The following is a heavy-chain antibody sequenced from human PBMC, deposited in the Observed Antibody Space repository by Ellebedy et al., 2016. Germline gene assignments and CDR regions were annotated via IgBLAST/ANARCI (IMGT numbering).Heavy chain of an antibody. J-gene: IGHJ3*02. CDR1: GFTFSYYG. D-gene: IGHD3-22*01. CDR3: AKYDPYYDSSGDDAFAI. CDR2: ISTDGSLI. Sequence: GESLKISXAASGFTFSYYGMNWVRQAPGKGLEWVSSISTDGSLIYSANSLKGRFTISRDNSKNTLYLQMNSLRAEDTAVYYCAKYDPYYDSSGDDAFAIWGQGTMVTVSS. V-gene: IGHV3-21*01.